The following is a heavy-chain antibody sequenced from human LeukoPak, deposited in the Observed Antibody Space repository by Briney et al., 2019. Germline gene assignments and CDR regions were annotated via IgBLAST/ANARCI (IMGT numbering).Heavy chain of an antibody. D-gene: IGHD3-16*02. CDR3: AKDPVVGAPHVFDI. V-gene: IGHV3-23*01. CDR2: ISGGIMINT. CDR1: GFTFSTYA. Sequence: GGSLRLSCAASGFTFSTYAMGWVRQAPGKGLEWVAAISGGIMINTYYTDSVKGRFTISRDNSKNTLYLQMNSLRDDDTAVYYCAKDPVVGAPHVFDIWGQGTMVTVSS. J-gene: IGHJ3*02.